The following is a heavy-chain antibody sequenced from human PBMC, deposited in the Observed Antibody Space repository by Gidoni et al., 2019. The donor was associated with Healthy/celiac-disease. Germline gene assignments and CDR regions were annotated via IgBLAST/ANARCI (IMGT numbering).Heavy chain of an antibody. Sequence: ELQLVESGGGVVRPGGPRRPPCAASAFTFDDYGMSWVRQAPGKGLEWVSGITWNGGSTGYADSVKGRFTISRDNAKSSLYLQMNSLGAEDTALYHCARGGGYSSGWYAFDIWGQGTMVTVSS. J-gene: IGHJ3*02. V-gene: IGHV3-20*01. CDR1: AFTFDDYG. D-gene: IGHD6-19*01. CDR3: ARGGGYSSGWYAFDI. CDR2: ITWNGGST.